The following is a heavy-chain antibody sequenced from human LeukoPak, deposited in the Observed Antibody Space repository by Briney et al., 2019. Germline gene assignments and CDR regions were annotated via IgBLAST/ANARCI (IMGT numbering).Heavy chain of an antibody. CDR2: ISGSGGST. D-gene: IGHD3-22*01. V-gene: IGHV3-23*01. CDR1: GFTFSSYG. Sequence: PGGSLRLSCAASGFTFSSYGMHWVRQAPGKGLEWVSAISGSGGSTYYADSVKGRFTISRDNSKNTLYLQMNSLRAEDTAVYYCAKDRAHYYDSSGYYNWGQGTLVTVSS. CDR3: AKDRAHYYDSSGYYN. J-gene: IGHJ4*02.